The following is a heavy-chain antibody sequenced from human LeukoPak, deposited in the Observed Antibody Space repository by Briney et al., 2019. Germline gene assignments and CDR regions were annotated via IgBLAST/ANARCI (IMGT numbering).Heavy chain of an antibody. J-gene: IGHJ4*02. CDR2: IYHSGST. Sequence: SETLSLTCTVSGGSISSYYWSWIRQPPGKGLEWIGSIYHSGSTYYNPSLKSRVTISVDTSKNQFSLKLSSVTAADTAVYYCASSWYYYGSGSYYFDFWGQGTLVTVSS. V-gene: IGHV4-59*08. D-gene: IGHD3-10*01. CDR1: GGSISSYY. CDR3: ASSWYYYGSGSYYFDF.